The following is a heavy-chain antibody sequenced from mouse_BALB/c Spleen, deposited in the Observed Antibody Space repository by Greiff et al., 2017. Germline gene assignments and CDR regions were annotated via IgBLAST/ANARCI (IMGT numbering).Heavy chain of an antibody. D-gene: IGHD2-2*01. J-gene: IGHJ2*01. V-gene: IGHV3-2*02. CDR1: GYSITSDYA. CDR2: ISYSGST. CDR3: ARVTTGHYFDY. Sequence: EVKLQESGPGLVKPSQSLSLTCTVTGYSITSDYAWNWIRQFPGNKLEWMGYISYSGSTSYNPSLKSRISITRDTSKNQFFLQLNSVTTEDTATYYCARVTTGHYFDYWGQGTTLTVSS.